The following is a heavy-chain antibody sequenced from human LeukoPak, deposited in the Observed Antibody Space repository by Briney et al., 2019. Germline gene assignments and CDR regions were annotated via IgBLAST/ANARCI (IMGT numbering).Heavy chain of an antibody. D-gene: IGHD3-22*01. V-gene: IGHV4-59*01. CDR1: GGSISSYY. CDR2: IYYSGST. CDR3: ARYYYDSSGYYFDY. Sequence: LETLSLTCTVSGGSISSYYWSWIRQPPGKGLEWIGYIYYSGSTNYNPSLKSRVTISVDTSKNQFSLKLSPVTAADTAVYYCARYYYDSSGYYFDYWGQGTLVTVSS. J-gene: IGHJ4*02.